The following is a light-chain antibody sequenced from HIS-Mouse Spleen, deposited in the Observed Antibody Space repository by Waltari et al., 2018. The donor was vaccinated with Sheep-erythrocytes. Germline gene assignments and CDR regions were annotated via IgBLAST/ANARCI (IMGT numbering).Light chain of an antibody. J-gene: IGLJ2*01. Sequence: SYELTQPPSVSVSPGQTASITCSGDKLGDKYACWYQQKPGHSPVLVIYPDSKRPSGFPERFSGSKSGNTATLTISGTQAMDEADYYCQAWDSSTVVFGGGTKLTVL. V-gene: IGLV3-1*01. CDR2: PDS. CDR3: QAWDSSTVV. CDR1: KLGDKY.